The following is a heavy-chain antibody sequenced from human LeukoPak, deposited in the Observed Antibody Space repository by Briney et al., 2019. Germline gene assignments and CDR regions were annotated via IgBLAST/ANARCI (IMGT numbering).Heavy chain of an antibody. J-gene: IGHJ4*02. D-gene: IGHD5-12*01. CDR2: ISYDGSNK. Sequence: GRSLRLSCAASGFTFSSYAMHWVRQAPGKGLEWVAVISYDGSNKYYADSVKGRFTISRDNSKNTLYLQMNSLRAEDTAVYYCARTPHTVATRHLDYWGQGTLVTVSS. CDR3: ARTPHTVATRHLDY. V-gene: IGHV3-30-3*01. CDR1: GFTFSSYA.